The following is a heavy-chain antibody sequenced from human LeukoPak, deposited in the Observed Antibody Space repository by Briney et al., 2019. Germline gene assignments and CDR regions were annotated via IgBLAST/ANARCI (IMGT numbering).Heavy chain of an antibody. D-gene: IGHD5-12*01. CDR2: IRSKAYGGTT. CDR1: GFTFGDYV. J-gene: IGHJ3*01. Sequence: GGSLRLSCIASGFTFGDYVMSWFRQAPGKGLEWVGFIRSKAYGGTTEYAASVKGRFTISRDDSKSIAYLQMNSLKTEDTAVYYCTRGGTLYSGYAPSHWGQGTMVTVSS. V-gene: IGHV3-49*03. CDR3: TRGGTLYSGYAPSH.